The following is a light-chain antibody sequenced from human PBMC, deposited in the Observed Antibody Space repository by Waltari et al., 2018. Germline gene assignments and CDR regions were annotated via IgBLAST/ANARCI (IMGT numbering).Light chain of an antibody. V-gene: IGKV4-1*01. J-gene: IGKJ1*01. Sequence: IVLTQSPPSLALSLGERATIQCKSSQSVLYGGNNKNYLAGYRQRLGQPPQLLIYWASTRQSGVPDRFSGSGSGTDFTLTISSLQDEDAALYYCQQYYDIPWTFGQGTKVEIK. CDR1: QSVLYGGNNKNY. CDR3: QQYYDIPWT. CDR2: WAS.